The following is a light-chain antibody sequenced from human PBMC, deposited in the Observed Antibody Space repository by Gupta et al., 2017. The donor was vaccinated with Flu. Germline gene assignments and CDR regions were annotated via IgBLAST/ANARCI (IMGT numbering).Light chain of an antibody. CDR1: SSDIGGYNR. CDR2: EVS. J-gene: IGLJ3*02. CDR3: SSYTRSTTSIIAWV. Sequence: QSALTQPASVSGSLGQSITISCTGTSSDIGGYNRVSWYQQHPGKAPKLIIYEVSNRPSGLSDRFSGSRSGNTASLTISGLQADDEAEYYCSSYTRSTTSIIAWVFGGGTRLTVL. V-gene: IGLV2-14*01.